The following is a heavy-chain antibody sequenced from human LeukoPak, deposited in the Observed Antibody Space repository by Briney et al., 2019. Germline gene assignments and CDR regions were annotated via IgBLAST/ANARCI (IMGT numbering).Heavy chain of an antibody. J-gene: IGHJ4*02. CDR2: INPNSGGT. V-gene: IGHV1-2*06. D-gene: IGHD3-22*01. CDR3: ARGGPRYYDSSGYANPPFDY. Sequence: ASVKVSCKASGYTFTGYYMHWLRQAPGQGLEWMGRINPNSGGTNYAQKFQGRVTMTRDTPISTAYMELSRLRSDDTAVYYCARGGPRYYDSSGYANPPFDYWGQGTLVTVSS. CDR1: GYTFTGYY.